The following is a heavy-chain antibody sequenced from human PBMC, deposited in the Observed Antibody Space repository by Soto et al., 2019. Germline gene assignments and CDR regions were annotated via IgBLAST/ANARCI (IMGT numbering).Heavy chain of an antibody. D-gene: IGHD3-10*01. J-gene: IGHJ5*02. Sequence: QVQLQESGPGLVKPSQTLSLTCTVSGGSISSGGYYWNWIRQHPGKGLEWIGYIYYSGSTYYNPALQSXXTISVDTSKNQCSLKLSSVTAADTAVYYCARSVTPWGQGTLVTVSS. V-gene: IGHV4-31*03. CDR1: GGSISSGGYY. CDR3: ARSVTP. CDR2: IYYSGST.